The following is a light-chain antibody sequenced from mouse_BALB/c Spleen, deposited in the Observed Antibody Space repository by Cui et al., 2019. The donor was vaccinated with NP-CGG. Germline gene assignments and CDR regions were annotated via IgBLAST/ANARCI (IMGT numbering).Light chain of an antibody. CDR2: GTS. CDR3: ALWYSNHWV. Sequence: QAVVTQESALTTSPGETVTLTCRSSTGAVTTSNYANWVQEKPAHLFTGLIDGTSNRAPGVPARFSGSLIGDKAALTITGPQTEDEAVYFCALWYSNHWVFGGGTKLTVL. CDR1: TGAVTTSNY. J-gene: IGLJ1*01. V-gene: IGLV1*01.